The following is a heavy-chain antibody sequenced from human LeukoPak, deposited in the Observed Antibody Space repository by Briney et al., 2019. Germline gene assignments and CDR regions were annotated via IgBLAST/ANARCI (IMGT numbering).Heavy chain of an antibody. V-gene: IGHV3-21*04. CDR3: ARSLPYGTTWYGRSDF. CDR1: GCTFSSYS. Sequence: GGSLRLSCAASGCTFSSYSMNWVRQAPGKGLEWVSSISSSSSYIYYADSVKGRFTISRDNAMNSLYLQMNSLRAEDTAIYYCARSLPYGTTWYGRSDFWGQGTLVTVSS. CDR2: ISSSSSYI. D-gene: IGHD6-13*01. J-gene: IGHJ4*02.